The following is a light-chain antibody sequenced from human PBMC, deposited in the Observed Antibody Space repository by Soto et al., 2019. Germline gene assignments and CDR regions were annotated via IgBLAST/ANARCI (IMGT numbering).Light chain of an antibody. CDR3: LQYHDLLGP. CDR2: AAS. J-gene: IGKJ1*01. V-gene: IGKV1-6*01. CDR1: LDIGSY. Sequence: ITQSTSSLSASVGDRITITYRASLDIGSYLSWYQQKPGKAPTLLIYAASNLQSPVPSRFRGSRSGTEFTLTVSSLQPEDFATYYCLQYHDLLGPFGQVTKVAIK.